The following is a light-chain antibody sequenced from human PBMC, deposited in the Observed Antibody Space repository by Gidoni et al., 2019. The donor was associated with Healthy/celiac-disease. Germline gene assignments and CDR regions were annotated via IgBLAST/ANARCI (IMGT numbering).Light chain of an antibody. CDR2: AAS. J-gene: IGKJ4*01. V-gene: IGKV1-39*01. Sequence: DIQMPQSPSSLSASVGDRVTITCRASQSISSYLNWYQQKPGKAPKLLIYAASSLQSGVPSRFSGSGSGTDFTLTISSLKPEDFATYYCQQRYSTPLTFGGGTRVEIK. CDR1: QSISSY. CDR3: QQRYSTPLT.